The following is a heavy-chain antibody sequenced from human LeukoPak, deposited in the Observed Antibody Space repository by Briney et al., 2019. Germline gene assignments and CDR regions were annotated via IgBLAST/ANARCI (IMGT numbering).Heavy chain of an antibody. Sequence: SVKVSCKASGYTFTSYGISWVRQAPGQGLEWMGGIIPIFGTANYAQKFQGRVTITTDESTSTAYMELSSLRSEDTAVYYCARGSAITIFGVVIIGWFDPWGQGTLVTVSS. CDR3: ARGSAITIFGVVIIGWFDP. CDR1: GYTFTSYG. J-gene: IGHJ5*02. D-gene: IGHD3-3*01. CDR2: IIPIFGTA. V-gene: IGHV1-69*05.